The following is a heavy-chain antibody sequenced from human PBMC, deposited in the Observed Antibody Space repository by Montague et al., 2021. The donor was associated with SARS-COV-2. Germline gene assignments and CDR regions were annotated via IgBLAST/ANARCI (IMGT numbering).Heavy chain of an antibody. CDR2: TYYRSKWYN. Sequence: CAISGDRVASTSAAWSWIRQSPSGGLEWLGRTYYRSKWYNNYAASVRSRITIGPDTSKNQFSLHLNSVTAEDTAVYYCARAPGPGDGGNGNFEYWGQGSLVTVSS. V-gene: IGHV6-1*01. J-gene: IGHJ4*02. CDR1: GDRVASTSAA. D-gene: IGHD4-23*01. CDR3: ARAPGPGDGGNGNFEY.